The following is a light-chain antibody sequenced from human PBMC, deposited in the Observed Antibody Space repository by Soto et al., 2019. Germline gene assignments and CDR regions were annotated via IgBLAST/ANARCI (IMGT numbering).Light chain of an antibody. Sequence: EIVLTQSPGTLSLSPGERATLSCRASQSVSNNYLAWYQQKPGQAPRLLIYDASTRATGIPARFSGGGSGTEFTLTIRSLQSEDFAIYYCQHYNNWPRTFGQGTKVDIK. CDR1: QSVSNN. CDR3: QHYNNWPRT. CDR2: DAS. V-gene: IGKV3-15*01. J-gene: IGKJ1*01.